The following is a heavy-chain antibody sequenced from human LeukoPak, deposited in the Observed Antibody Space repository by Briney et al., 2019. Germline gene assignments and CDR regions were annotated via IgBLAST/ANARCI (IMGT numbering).Heavy chain of an antibody. D-gene: IGHD2-21*02. Sequence: SEALSLTCTVSGGSISSYYWSWIRQPAGKGLEWIGRIYTSGSTNYNPSLKSRVTMSVDTSKNQFSLKLSSVSAADTAVYYCARELVTAKNWFDPWGQGTLVTVSS. CDR1: GGSISSYY. V-gene: IGHV4-4*07. J-gene: IGHJ5*02. CDR2: IYTSGST. CDR3: ARELVTAKNWFDP.